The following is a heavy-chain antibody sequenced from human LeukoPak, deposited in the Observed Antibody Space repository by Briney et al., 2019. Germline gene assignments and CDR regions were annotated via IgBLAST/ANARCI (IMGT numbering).Heavy chain of an antibody. V-gene: IGHV1-18*01. CDR1: GGTFSSYA. J-gene: IGHJ6*03. D-gene: IGHD2-2*02. CDR2: ISAYNGNT. Sequence: ASVKVSCKASGGTFSSYAISWVRQAPGQGLEWMGWISAYNGNTNYAQKLQGRVTMTTDTSTSTAYMELRSLRSDDTAVYYCARARGYCSSTSCYTYYYYMDVWGKGTTVTVSS. CDR3: ARARGYCSSTSCYTYYYYMDV.